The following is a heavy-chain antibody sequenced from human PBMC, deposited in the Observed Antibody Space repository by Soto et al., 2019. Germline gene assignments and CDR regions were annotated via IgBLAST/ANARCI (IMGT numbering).Heavy chain of an antibody. D-gene: IGHD2-8*02. CDR2: ISYDGSNK. Sequence: PGGSLRLSCAASGFTFSSYAMHWVRQAPGKGLERVAVISYDGSNKYYADSVKGRFTISRDNSKNTLYLQMNSLRAEDTAVYYCAIDIDVGVVVYGMDVWGQGTTVTVSS. V-gene: IGHV3-30-3*01. CDR1: GFTFSSYA. J-gene: IGHJ6*02. CDR3: AIDIDVGVVVYGMDV.